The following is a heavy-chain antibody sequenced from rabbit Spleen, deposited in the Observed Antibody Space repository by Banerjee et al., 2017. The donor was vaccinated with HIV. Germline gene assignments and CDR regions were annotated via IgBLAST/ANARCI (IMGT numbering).Heavy chain of an antibody. CDR3: TRDEGSGHYIDGYFNL. Sequence: QSLEESGGDLFKPVASLILPCTASGFSFISDYDMSWVRQVPGKGLEWIGFIYTGNGKNYYASWAKGRFTISKTSSTTVTLQVTSLTAADTATYFCTRDEGSGHYIDGYFNLWGPGTLVTVS. CDR2: IYTGNGKN. V-gene: IGHV1S40*01. D-gene: IGHD1-1*01. CDR1: GFSFISDYD. J-gene: IGHJ4*01.